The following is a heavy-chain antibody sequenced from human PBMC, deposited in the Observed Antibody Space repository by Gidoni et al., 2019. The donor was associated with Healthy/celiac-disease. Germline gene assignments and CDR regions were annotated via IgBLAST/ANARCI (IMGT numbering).Heavy chain of an antibody. V-gene: IGHV3-23*01. CDR1: GFTFCSCA. CDR2: SSGSGGST. D-gene: IGHD3-9*01. Sequence: EVQLLESGGGLVQPGGSLRLSCGASGFTFCSCAMSWVRQAPGKGLEWVSASSGSGGSTYYADSVKGRFTISRDNSKNTLYLQMNSLRAEDTAVYYCAKTAVLRYFDWLLPYFDYWGQGTLVTVSS. J-gene: IGHJ4*02. CDR3: AKTAVLRYFDWLLPYFDY.